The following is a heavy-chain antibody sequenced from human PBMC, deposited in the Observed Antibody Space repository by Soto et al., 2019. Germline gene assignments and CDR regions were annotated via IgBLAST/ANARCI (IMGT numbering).Heavy chain of an antibody. J-gene: IGHJ4*02. D-gene: IGHD2-15*01. CDR2: INAGNGNT. V-gene: IGHV1-3*01. Sequence: ASVKVSCKASGGTFSSYVISWVRQAPGQRLEWMGWINAGNGNTKYSQKFQGRVTITRDTSASTAYMELSGVGSEDTAVYYCARDRAAVVVAATAPLGYWGQGTLVTVSS. CDR3: ARDRAAVVVAATAPLGY. CDR1: GGTFSSYV.